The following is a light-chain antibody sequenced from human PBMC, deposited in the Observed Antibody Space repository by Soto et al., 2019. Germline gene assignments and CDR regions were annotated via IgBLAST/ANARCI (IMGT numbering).Light chain of an antibody. Sequence: EIVLTQSPGTLSLSPGERATLSCRASQSVSSNYLAWYQQKPGQAPRLLIYGASTRATGIPDRFTGSGSGTDFTLTISRLEPEDFAVYYCQQRSNWPPSTFGQGTKVDIK. CDR2: GAS. CDR3: QQRSNWPPST. J-gene: IGKJ1*01. V-gene: IGKV3D-20*02. CDR1: QSVSSNY.